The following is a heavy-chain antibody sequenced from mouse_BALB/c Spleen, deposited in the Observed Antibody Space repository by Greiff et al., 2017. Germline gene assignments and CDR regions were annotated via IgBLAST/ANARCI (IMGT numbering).Heavy chain of an antibody. CDR2: IDPANGNT. D-gene: IGHD2-4*01. CDR3: ARSLYYDYDWFAY. Sequence: EVKLMESGAELVKPGASVKLSCTASGFNIKDTYMHWVKQRPEQGLEWIGRIDPANGNTKYDPKFQGKATITADTSSNTAYLQLSSLTSEDTAVYYCARSLYYDYDWFAYWGQGTLVTVSA. J-gene: IGHJ3*01. CDR1: GFNIKDTY. V-gene: IGHV14-3*02.